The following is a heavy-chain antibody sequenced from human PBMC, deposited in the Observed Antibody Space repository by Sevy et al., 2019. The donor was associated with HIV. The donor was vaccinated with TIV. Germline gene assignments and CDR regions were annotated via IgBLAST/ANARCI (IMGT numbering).Heavy chain of an antibody. CDR2: ISNSGSYI. CDR3: ARDRNNGWYRSFDY. CDR1: GFTFTAYS. J-gene: IGHJ4*02. V-gene: IGHV3-21*01. D-gene: IGHD6-19*01. Sequence: GGSLRLSCAASGFTFTAYSVNWVRQAPGKGLEWVSSISNSGSYIFYADSVKGRFTISRDNAQNSLDLQMSSLRVEDTAVYYCARDRNNGWYRSFDYWGQGVLVTVSS.